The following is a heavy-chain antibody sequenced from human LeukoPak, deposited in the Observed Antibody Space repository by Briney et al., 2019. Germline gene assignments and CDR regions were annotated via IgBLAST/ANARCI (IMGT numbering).Heavy chain of an antibody. CDR1: GYTFTSYG. CDR2: INPNSGGA. CDR3: ARDHWSKGDYGMDV. D-gene: IGHD2-8*02. Sequence: ASVKVSCKASGYTFTSYGISWVRQAPGQGLEWMGRINPNSGGANYAQKFQGRVTMTRDTSISTAYMELSRLRSDDTAVYYCARDHWSKGDYGMDVWGQGTTVTVSS. J-gene: IGHJ6*02. V-gene: IGHV1-2*06.